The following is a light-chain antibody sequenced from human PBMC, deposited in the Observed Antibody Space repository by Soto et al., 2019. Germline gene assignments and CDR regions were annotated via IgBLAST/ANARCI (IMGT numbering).Light chain of an antibody. CDR1: QSVSSSY. CDR2: GAS. Sequence: EIVLTQSPGTLSLSPGERATLSCRASQSVSSSYLAWYQQKPGQAPRILIYGASSRATGIQDRFSGSGSGTDFTLTISRLEPEDFVVYYCQHYGSSPGFTFGPGTKVDIK. J-gene: IGKJ3*01. V-gene: IGKV3-20*01. CDR3: QHYGSSPGFT.